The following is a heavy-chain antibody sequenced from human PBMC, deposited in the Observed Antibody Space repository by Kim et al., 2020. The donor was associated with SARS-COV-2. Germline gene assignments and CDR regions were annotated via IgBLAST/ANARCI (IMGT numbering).Heavy chain of an antibody. Sequence: GGSLRLSCAASGFTFSNAWMSWVRQAPGKGLEWVGRIKSKTDGGTTDYAAPVKGRFTISRDDSKNTLYLQMNSLKTEDTAVYYCTTDWLAAAGNFPYYYYGMDVWGQGTTVTVSS. J-gene: IGHJ6*02. D-gene: IGHD6-13*01. CDR3: TTDWLAAAGNFPYYYYGMDV. CDR2: IKSKTDGGTT. V-gene: IGHV3-15*01. CDR1: GFTFSNAW.